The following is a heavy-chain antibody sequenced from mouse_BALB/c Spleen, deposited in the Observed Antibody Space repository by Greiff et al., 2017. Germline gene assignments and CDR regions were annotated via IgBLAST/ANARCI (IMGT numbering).Heavy chain of an antibody. CDR1: GYAFTNYL. D-gene: IGHD1-1*01. CDR2: INPGSGGT. J-gene: IGHJ4*01. CDR3: ARYYGYAMDY. V-gene: IGHV1-54*01. Sequence: VKLQESGAELVRPGTSVKVSCKASGYAFTNYLIEWVKQRPGQGLEWIGVINPGSGGTNYNEKFKGKATLTADKSSSTAYMQLSSLTSDDSAVYFCARYYGYAMDYWGQGTSVTVSS.